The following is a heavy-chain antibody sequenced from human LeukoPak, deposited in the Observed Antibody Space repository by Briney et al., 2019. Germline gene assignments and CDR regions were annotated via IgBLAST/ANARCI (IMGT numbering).Heavy chain of an antibody. CDR2: ISSSSSYI. CDR3: ARDPRTAMVYGGLLDY. V-gene: IGHV3-21*01. CDR1: GFTFSSYS. J-gene: IGHJ4*02. D-gene: IGHD5-18*01. Sequence: GGSLRLSCAASGFTFSSYSMNWVRQAPGKGLEWVSSISSSSSYIYYADSVKGRFTIPRDNAKNSLYLQMNSLRAEDTAVYYCARDPRTAMVYGGLLDYWGQGTLVTVSS.